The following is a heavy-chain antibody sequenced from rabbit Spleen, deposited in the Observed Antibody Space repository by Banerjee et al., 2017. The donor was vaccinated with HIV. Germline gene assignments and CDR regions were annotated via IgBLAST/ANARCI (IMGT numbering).Heavy chain of an antibody. CDR1: GFSFSSRYY. D-gene: IGHD6-1*01. J-gene: IGHJ4*01. Sequence: QSLEESGGDLVKPGASLTLTCTASGFSFSSRYYMCWVRQAPGKGLEWIACIYVGSSGSTWYASWAKGRFTISKTSSTTVTLQMTSLTAADTATYFCAREIYVYYGGGYGDLWGPGTLVTVS. V-gene: IGHV1S40*01. CDR3: AREIYVYYGGGYGDL. CDR2: IYVGSSGST.